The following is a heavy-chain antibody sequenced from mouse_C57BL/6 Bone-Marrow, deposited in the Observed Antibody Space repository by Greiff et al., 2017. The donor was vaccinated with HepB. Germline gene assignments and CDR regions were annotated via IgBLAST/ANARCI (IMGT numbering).Heavy chain of an antibody. CDR3: APIYYGWFAY. J-gene: IGHJ3*01. CDR2: INHSNGGT. Sequence: VQLQQPGTELVKPGGSVKLSCTASGFTFTSYWMHWVKQRPGQGLEWIGNINHSNGGTNYTEKFKSKATLTVDKSTSTVYMQLSRLTSEDSAVYYCAPIYYGWFAYWGQGTLVTVSA. D-gene: IGHD2-1*01. CDR1: GFTFTSYW. V-gene: IGHV1-53*01.